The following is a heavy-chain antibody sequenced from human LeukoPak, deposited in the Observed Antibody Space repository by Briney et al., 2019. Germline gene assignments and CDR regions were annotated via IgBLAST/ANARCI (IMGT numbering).Heavy chain of an antibody. CDR1: GGFVSSSSYF. V-gene: IGHV4-39*01. CDR2: IYYSGTT. D-gene: IGHD6-13*01. Sequence: SETLSLTCTVSGGFVSSSSYFWGWIRQPPGKGLEWIGSIYYSGTTYYNPSLKSRLTISVDTSKNQFSLKLSSVTAADTAVYYCARHGGAAAAIDYWGQGTLVTVSS. CDR3: ARHGGAAAAIDY. J-gene: IGHJ4*02.